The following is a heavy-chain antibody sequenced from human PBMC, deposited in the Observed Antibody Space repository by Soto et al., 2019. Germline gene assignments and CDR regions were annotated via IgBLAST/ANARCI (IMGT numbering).Heavy chain of an antibody. J-gene: IGHJ2*01. D-gene: IGHD3-22*01. CDR2: INSDGSST. CDR1: GFTFSSYW. CDR3: ARDLTYYYDSSGYYLSWYFDL. V-gene: IGHV3-74*01. Sequence: EVQLVESGGGLVQPGGSLRLSCAASGFTFSSYWMHWVRQAPGKGLVWVSRINSDGSSTSYADSVKGRFTISRDNAKNTLYLQMNSLRAEDMAVYYCARDLTYYYDSSGYYLSWYFDLWGRGTLVTVSS.